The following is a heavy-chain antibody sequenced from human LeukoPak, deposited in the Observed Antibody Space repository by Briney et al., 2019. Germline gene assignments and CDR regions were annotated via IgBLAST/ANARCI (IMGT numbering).Heavy chain of an antibody. J-gene: IGHJ4*02. CDR1: GFTFSSYG. Sequence: AGGSLRLSRAASGFTFSSYGMHWVRQAPGKGLEWVAVISYDGSNKYYADSVKGRFTISRDNSKNTLYLQMNSLRAEDTAVYYCAKLFCFDCLYYFDYWGQGTLVTVSS. CDR3: AKLFCFDCLYYFDY. V-gene: IGHV3-30*18. D-gene: IGHD3-9*01. CDR2: ISYDGSNK.